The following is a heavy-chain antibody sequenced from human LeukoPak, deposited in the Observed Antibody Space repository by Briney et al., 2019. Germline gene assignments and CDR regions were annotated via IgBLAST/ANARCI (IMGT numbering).Heavy chain of an antibody. CDR3: ARWGLSTGSRPSVGY. J-gene: IGHJ4*02. CDR1: GFTFSSYA. D-gene: IGHD6-19*01. Sequence: GGSLRLSFAASGFTFSSYAMHWVRQAPGKGLEWVSAISGSGGSTYYADSVKGRFTISRDNSKNTLYLQMNSLRAEDTAVYYCARWGLSTGSRPSVGYWGQGTLVTVSS. V-gene: IGHV3-23*01. CDR2: ISGSGGST.